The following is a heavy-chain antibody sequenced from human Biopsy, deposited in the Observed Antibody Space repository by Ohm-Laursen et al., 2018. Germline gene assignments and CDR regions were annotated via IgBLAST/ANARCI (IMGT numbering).Heavy chain of an antibody. CDR1: GYSIIPSGPEN. CDR2: IYSGGNT. Sequence: GTLSLICTLSGYSIIPSGPENWSWIRQPPGQGLQYIGFIYSGGNTNYNPSLRSRVTMSVDTSKNQFSLRLNSVTAADTAVYYCARGMRTTGWPYFDYWGQGILVTVSS. V-gene: IGHV4-61*01. J-gene: IGHJ4*02. CDR3: ARGMRTTGWPYFDY. D-gene: IGHD2/OR15-2a*01.